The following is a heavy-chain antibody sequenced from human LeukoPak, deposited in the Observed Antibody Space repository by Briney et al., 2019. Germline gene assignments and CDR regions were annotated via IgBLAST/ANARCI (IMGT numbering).Heavy chain of an antibody. CDR1: GYTFTGYY. D-gene: IGHD5-12*01. V-gene: IGHV1-46*01. CDR3: ARNMMATIKVSKLGGFDI. CDR2: INPSGGST. J-gene: IGHJ3*02. Sequence: ASVKVSCKASGYTFTGYYMHWVRQAPGQGLEWMGVINPSGGSTTYAQNFQGRVTMTRDTSTSTVYMELSSLRSEDTAVYYCARNMMATIKVSKLGGFDIWGQGTMVTVSS.